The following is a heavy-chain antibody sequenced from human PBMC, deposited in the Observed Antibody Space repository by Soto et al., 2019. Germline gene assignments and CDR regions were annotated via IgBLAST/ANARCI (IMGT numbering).Heavy chain of an antibody. J-gene: IGHJ4*02. V-gene: IGHV1-69*02. CDR1: GGPFSSYG. CDR3: AAEGPGVKFDF. CDR2: IIPFGEKT. D-gene: IGHD3-10*01. Sequence: QVQLVQSGSEVKKPGSSVKVSCKASGGPFSSYGLSWVRQAPGQGLEWMGRIIPFGEKTNFAQKFQDRVTITADTATGTAYMERRSLNSGDTAVYYWAAEGPGVKFDFWGQGTLVTVSS.